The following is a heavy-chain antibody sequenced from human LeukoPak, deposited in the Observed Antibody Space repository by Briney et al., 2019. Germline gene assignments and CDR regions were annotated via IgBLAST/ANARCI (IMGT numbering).Heavy chain of an antibody. J-gene: IGHJ4*02. CDR3: ARGGYSTKFDY. D-gene: IGHD2-15*01. CDR2: TYYSGST. Sequence: SETLSLTCTVSGGSISSYYWSWIRQPPGKGLEWIGYTYYSGSTNYNPSLKSRVTISVDTSKNQFSLKLSSVTAADTAVYYCARGGYSTKFDYWGQGTLVTVSS. CDR1: GGSISSYY. V-gene: IGHV4-59*01.